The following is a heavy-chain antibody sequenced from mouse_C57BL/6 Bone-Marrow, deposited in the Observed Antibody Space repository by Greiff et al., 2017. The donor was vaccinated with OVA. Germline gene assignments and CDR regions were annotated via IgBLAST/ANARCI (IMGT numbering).Heavy chain of an antibody. CDR1: GYSITSGYY. D-gene: IGHD1-1*02. CDR2: ISYDGSN. J-gene: IGHJ2*01. Sequence: EVKLQESGPGLVKPSQSLSLTCSVTGYSITSGYYWNWIRQFPGNKLEWMGYISYDGSNNYNPSLKNRISITRDTSKNQFFLKLNSVTTEDTATYYCARLYGAWGQGTTLTVSS. V-gene: IGHV3-6*01. CDR3: ARLYGA.